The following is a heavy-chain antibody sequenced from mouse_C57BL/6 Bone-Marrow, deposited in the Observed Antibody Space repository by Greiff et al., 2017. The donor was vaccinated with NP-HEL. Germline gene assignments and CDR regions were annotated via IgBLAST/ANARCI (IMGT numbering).Heavy chain of an antibody. CDR1: GYTFTDYE. V-gene: IGHV1-15*01. CDR3: TRWPGSYYFDY. Sequence: QVQLQQSGAELVRPGASVTLSCKASGYTFTDYEMHWVKQTPVHGLEWIGAIDPETGGTAYNQKFKGKAILTADKSSSTAYMELRSLTSEDSAVYYCTRWPGSYYFDYWGQGTTLTVSS. D-gene: IGHD4-1*01. J-gene: IGHJ2*01. CDR2: IDPETGGT.